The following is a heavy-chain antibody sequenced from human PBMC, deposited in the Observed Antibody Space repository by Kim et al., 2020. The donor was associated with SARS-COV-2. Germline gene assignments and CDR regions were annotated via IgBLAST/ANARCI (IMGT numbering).Heavy chain of an antibody. CDR3: ASKDEYYYDSSGYSFDY. CDR1: GGSISSSSYY. J-gene: IGHJ4*02. Sequence: SETLSLTCTVSGGSISSSSYYWGWIRQPPGKGLEWIGSIYYSGSTYYNPSLKSRVTISVDTSKNQFSLKLSSVTAADTAVYYCASKDEYYYDSSGYSFDYWGQGTLVTVSS. D-gene: IGHD3-22*01. CDR2: IYYSGST. V-gene: IGHV4-39*07.